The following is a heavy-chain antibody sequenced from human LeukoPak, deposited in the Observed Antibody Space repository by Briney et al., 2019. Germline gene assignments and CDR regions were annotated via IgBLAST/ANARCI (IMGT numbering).Heavy chain of an antibody. V-gene: IGHV1-69*04. J-gene: IGHJ6*02. Sequence: GASVKVSCKASGGTFSSYAISWVRQAPGQGLEWMGRIIPILGIANYAQKFQGRVTITADKSTSTAYMELSSLRSEETAVYYCARDSIAAAGTGPDPYYYYYGMDVWGQGTTVTVSS. CDR1: GGTFSSYA. CDR3: ARDSIAAAGTGPDPYYYYYGMDV. CDR2: IIPILGIA. D-gene: IGHD6-13*01.